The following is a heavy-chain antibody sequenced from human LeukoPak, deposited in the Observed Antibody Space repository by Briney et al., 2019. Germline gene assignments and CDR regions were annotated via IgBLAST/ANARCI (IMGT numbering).Heavy chain of an antibody. J-gene: IGHJ4*02. Sequence: GGSLRLSCAASGLTLSTFTIHWVRQGPDKGLEWVTFTSYDGSTGYADSVKGRFTISRDNSKDTVYLQMSGLRSDDTAVYYCATGGAVVHWGQGALVTVSS. CDR1: GLTLSTFT. D-gene: IGHD6-19*01. CDR3: ATGGAVVH. CDR2: TSYDGSTG. V-gene: IGHV3-30-3*01.